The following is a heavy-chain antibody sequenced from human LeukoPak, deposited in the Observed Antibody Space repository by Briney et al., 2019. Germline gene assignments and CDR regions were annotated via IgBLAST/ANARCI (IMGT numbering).Heavy chain of an antibody. J-gene: IGHJ4*02. V-gene: IGHV3-72*01. D-gene: IGHD3-10*01. CDR1: GFTFSSYW. Sequence: GGSLRLSCAASGFTFSSYWMSWVRQAPGKGLEWVGRTRNKANSYTTEYAASVKGRFTISRDDSKTSLYLQMNSLKTEDTAVYYCARAYGSGSMGFEYWGQGTLVTVSS. CDR3: ARAYGSGSMGFEY. CDR2: TRNKANSYTT.